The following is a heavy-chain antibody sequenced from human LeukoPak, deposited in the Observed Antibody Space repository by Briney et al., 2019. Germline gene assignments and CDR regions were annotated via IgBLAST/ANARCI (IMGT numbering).Heavy chain of an antibody. CDR3: AKDRRPVLRFLEWSPPFDY. V-gene: IGHV3-23*01. J-gene: IGHJ4*02. D-gene: IGHD3-3*01. CDR1: GFTFSSYA. CDR2: ITGSGGST. Sequence: GGSLRLSCAASGFTFSSYAMSWVRQAPGKGLEWVSAITGSGGSTYYADSVKGRFTISRDNSKDTLYLQMNSLRAEDTAVYHCAKDRRPVLRFLEWSPPFDYWGQGTLVTVSS.